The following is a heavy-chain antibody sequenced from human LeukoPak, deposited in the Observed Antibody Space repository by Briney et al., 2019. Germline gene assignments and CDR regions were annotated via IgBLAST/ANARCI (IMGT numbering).Heavy chain of an antibody. J-gene: IGHJ4*02. V-gene: IGHV3-48*01. D-gene: IGHD3-3*01. Sequence: GGSLRLSCAASGFTFSSYSMNWVRQAPGKGPEWVSYISSSSSTIYYADSVKGRFTISRDNAKNSLYLQMNSLRAEDTAVYYCASLSLRFYDYWGQGTLVTVSS. CDR2: ISSSSSTI. CDR3: ASLSLRFYDY. CDR1: GFTFSSYS.